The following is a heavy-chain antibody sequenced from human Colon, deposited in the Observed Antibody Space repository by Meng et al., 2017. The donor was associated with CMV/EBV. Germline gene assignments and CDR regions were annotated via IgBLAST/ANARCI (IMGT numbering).Heavy chain of an antibody. CDR1: GFTFSNHD. V-gene: IGHV3-13*01. J-gene: IGHJ2*01. CDR3: AREIEKPGNWYFDL. D-gene: IGHD1-1*01. Sequence: GESLKISCAASGFTFSNHDIHWVRQVPGDGLKWVTAIDTAGDTYYSASVKGRFTISRENAKNSLYLQMNNLRAGDTAVYYCAREIEKPGNWYFDLWGRGTLVTVSS. CDR2: IDTAGDT.